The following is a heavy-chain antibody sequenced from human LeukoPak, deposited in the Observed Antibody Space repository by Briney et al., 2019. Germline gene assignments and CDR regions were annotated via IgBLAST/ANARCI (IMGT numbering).Heavy chain of an antibody. CDR3: ARGYRSQSSRGSYYFESIDY. CDR1: GFTFPNYA. D-gene: IGHD1-26*01. V-gene: IGHV3-23*01. J-gene: IGHJ4*02. CDR2: FSGITAGTYYT. Sequence: GGSLRLSCAASGFTFPNYAMSWVRQAPGKGLEWVSAFSGITAGTYYTYYADSVRGRFTISRDNSKNTVHLQLSNLRAEDTAVYYCARGYRSQSSRGSYYFESIDYWGQGTLVAVSS.